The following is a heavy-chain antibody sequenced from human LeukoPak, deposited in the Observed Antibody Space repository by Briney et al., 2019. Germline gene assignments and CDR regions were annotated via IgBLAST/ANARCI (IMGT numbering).Heavy chain of an antibody. J-gene: IGHJ6*03. V-gene: IGHV1-69*05. CDR3: ARGYCSSTSCRNPTGGGYYYYYYMDV. CDR2: IIPIFGTA. D-gene: IGHD2-2*01. CDR1: GGTFSSYA. Sequence: SVKVSCKASGGTFSSYAISWVRQAPGQGLEWMGGIIPIFGTANYAQKFQGRVTITTDESTSTAYMELSSLRSEDTAVYYCARGYCSSTSCRNPTGGGYYYYYYMDVWGKGTTVTVSS.